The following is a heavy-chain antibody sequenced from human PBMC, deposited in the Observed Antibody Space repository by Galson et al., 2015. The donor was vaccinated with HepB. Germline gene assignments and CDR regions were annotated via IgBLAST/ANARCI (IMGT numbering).Heavy chain of an antibody. CDR2: IYYSGST. CDR3: ARHGFFGVVITHDFDY. J-gene: IGHJ4*02. D-gene: IGHD3-3*01. Sequence: ETLSLTCTVSGGSISSSPFYWGWIRQPPGKGLEWIGSIYYSGSTYYNPSLKSRVTISVDTSKNQFSLKLSSVTAADTAVYYCARHGFFGVVITHDFDYWGQGTLVTVSS. CDR1: GGSISSSPFY. V-gene: IGHV4-39*01.